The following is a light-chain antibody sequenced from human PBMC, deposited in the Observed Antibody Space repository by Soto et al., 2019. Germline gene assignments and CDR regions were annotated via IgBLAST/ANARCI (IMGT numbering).Light chain of an antibody. CDR3: QQYNSYSYT. CDR1: QSISSW. J-gene: IGKJ2*01. Sequence: DIQMTQSPSTLSASVGDRVTITCRASQSISSWLAWYQQKPGKAPKLLIYDASSLESGVPSRFSGSGSGTEFTLSISSLQPDYFATYYRQQYNSYSYTFGQGTKLEIK. CDR2: DAS. V-gene: IGKV1-5*01.